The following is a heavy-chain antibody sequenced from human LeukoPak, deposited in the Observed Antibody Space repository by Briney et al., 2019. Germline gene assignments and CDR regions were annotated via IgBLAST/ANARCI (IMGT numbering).Heavy chain of an antibody. CDR2: ISYNGNT. CDR3: ARVHYCASGLSSYFDY. CDR1: GGSISTYY. J-gene: IGHJ4*02. D-gene: IGHD3-10*01. Sequence: SETLSLTCTVSGGSISTYYWSWIRQPPGKGLEWLAYISYNGNTNYNPSLKSRVTISVDTSTNQISLKLSSVTAADTAVYYCARVHYCASGLSSYFDYWGQGTLVTVSP. V-gene: IGHV4-59*01.